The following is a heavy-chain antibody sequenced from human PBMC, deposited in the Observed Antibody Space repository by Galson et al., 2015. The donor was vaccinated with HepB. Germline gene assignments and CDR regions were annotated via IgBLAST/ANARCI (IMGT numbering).Heavy chain of an antibody. CDR3: AHGRANAFDV. Sequence: CAISGDSVSRNGAAWNWIRQSPSRGLEWLGRTYYRSKWYYDYAVSVKSRIAINPDTSKNQFSLQLNSVTPADTAMYYCAHGRANAFDVWGQGTMVTVSS. CDR2: TYYRSKWYY. CDR1: GDSVSRNGAA. V-gene: IGHV6-1*01. D-gene: IGHD1-26*01. J-gene: IGHJ3*01.